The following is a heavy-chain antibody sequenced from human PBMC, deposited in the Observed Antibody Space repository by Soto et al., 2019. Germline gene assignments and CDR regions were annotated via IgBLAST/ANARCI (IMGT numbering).Heavy chain of an antibody. D-gene: IGHD6-13*01. CDR3: ARCDSRGLGYYYYGMDV. J-gene: IGHJ6*02. CDR1: GGSISSYY. V-gene: IGHV4-4*07. Sequence: LSLTCTVSGGSISSYYWSWIRQPAGKGLEWIGRIYTSGSTNYNPSLKSRVTMSVDTSKNQFSLKLSSVTAADTAVYYCARCDSRGLGYYYYGMDVWGQGTTVTVSS. CDR2: IYTSGST.